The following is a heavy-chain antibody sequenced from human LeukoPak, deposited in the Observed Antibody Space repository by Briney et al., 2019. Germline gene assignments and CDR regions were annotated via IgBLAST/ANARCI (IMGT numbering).Heavy chain of an antibody. V-gene: IGHV3-66*02. Sequence: GGSLRLSCAASGFTVSSNYMSWVRQAPGKGLEWVSVIYSGGSTYYADSVKGRFTISRDNSKNTLYLQMNSPRAEDTAVYYCARDLPAAGPRFDPWGQGTLVTVSS. D-gene: IGHD2-2*01. CDR2: IYSGGST. CDR1: GFTVSSNY. J-gene: IGHJ5*02. CDR3: ARDLPAAGPRFDP.